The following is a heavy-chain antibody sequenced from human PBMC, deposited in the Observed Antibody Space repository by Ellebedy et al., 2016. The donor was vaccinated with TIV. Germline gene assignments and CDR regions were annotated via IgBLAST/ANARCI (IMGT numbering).Heavy chain of an antibody. D-gene: IGHD2-21*02. J-gene: IGHJ3*02. CDR3: ARSDRYAFDI. CDR2: IWYDGSNK. Sequence: GESLKISXAASGFTFSSYCMHWVRQAPGKGLEWVAVIWYDGSNKYYADSVKGRFTISRDNSKNTLYLQMNSLRAEDTAVYYCARSDRYAFDIWGQGTMVTVSS. V-gene: IGHV3-33*01. CDR1: GFTFSSYC.